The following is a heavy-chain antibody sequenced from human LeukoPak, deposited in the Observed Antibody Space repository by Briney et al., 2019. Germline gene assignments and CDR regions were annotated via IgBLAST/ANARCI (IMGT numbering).Heavy chain of an antibody. D-gene: IGHD1-14*01. V-gene: IGHV3-30*18. J-gene: IGHJ4*02. Sequence: GRSLRLSCAASGFTFSSYGMHWVRQAPGKGLEWVAVISYDGSNKYYADSVKGRFTISRDNSKNTLYLQMTSLRVEDTAVYYCANYRKPQGLDYWGQGTLVTVSS. CDR2: ISYDGSNK. CDR1: GFTFSSYG. CDR3: ANYRKPQGLDY.